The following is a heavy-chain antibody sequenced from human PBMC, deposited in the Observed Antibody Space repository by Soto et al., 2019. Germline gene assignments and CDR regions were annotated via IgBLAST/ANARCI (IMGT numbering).Heavy chain of an antibody. CDR3: ATSPYYYDSSGYAFDY. J-gene: IGHJ4*02. CDR1: GGTFSSYA. Sequence: QVQLVQSGAEVKKPGSSVKVSCKASGGTFSSYAISWVRQAPGQGLEWMGGIIPIFGTANYAQKFQGRVTITANESTPTAYMGLRSLRSEDTAVYYCATSPYYYDSSGYAFDYRGQGTLVTVSS. CDR2: IIPIFGTA. D-gene: IGHD3-22*01. V-gene: IGHV1-69*12.